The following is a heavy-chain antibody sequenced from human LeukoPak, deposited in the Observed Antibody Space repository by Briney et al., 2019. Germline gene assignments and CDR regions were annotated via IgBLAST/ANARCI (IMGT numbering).Heavy chain of an antibody. CDR2: IRYDGSNK. D-gene: IGHD6-19*01. Sequence: GGSLRLSCAASGFTFSSYGMHWVRQAPGKGLEWVAFIRYDGSNKYYADSVKGRFTISRDNSKNTLYLQMNNLRAEDTAVYYCAKSKQFPHENHFDYWGQGTLVTLSS. J-gene: IGHJ4*02. CDR1: GFTFSSYG. CDR3: AKSKQFPHENHFDY. V-gene: IGHV3-30*02.